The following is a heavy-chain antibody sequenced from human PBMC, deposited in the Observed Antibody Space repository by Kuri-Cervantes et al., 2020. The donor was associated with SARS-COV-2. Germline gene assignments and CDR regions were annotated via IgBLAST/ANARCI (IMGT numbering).Heavy chain of an antibody. Sequence: GGSLRLSCAVSGFTFTSHAMHWVRQAPGSGLEWVALISYDGNNKFYADSVKGRFTISRDNSKNTLYLQMNSLRAEDTAVYYCASDSSGWYRDAFDIWGQGTMVTVSS. J-gene: IGHJ3*02. CDR2: ISYDGNNK. CDR1: GFTFTSHA. D-gene: IGHD6-19*01. V-gene: IGHV3-30*03. CDR3: ASDSSGWYRDAFDI.